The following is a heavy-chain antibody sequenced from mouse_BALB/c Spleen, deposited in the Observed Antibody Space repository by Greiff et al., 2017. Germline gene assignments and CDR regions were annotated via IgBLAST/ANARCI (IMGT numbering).Heavy chain of an antibody. J-gene: IGHJ4*01. D-gene: IGHD1-1*01. CDR2: IYPGDGDT. CDR1: GYAFSSYW. V-gene: IGHV1-80*01. Sequence: QVQLQQSGAELVRPGSSVKISCKASGYAFSSYWMNWVKQRPGQGLEWIGQIYPGDGDTNYNGKFKGKATLTADKSSSTAYMQLSSLTSEDSAVYFYASVPTTVVATYYAMDYWGQGTSVTVSS. CDR3: ASVPTTVVATYYAMDY.